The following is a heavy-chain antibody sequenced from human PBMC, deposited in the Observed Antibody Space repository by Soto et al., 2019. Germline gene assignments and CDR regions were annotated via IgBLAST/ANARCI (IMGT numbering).Heavy chain of an antibody. CDR2: IWYGGSNK. Sequence: QVQLVESGGGVVQPGRSLRLSCAASGFTFSSYGMHWVRQAPGKGLEWVAVIWYGGSNKYYADSVKGRFTISRDNSKNTLYLQMNSLRAEDTAVYYCAREAPESGYDHLIDYWGQGTLVTVSS. J-gene: IGHJ4*02. CDR3: AREAPESGYDHLIDY. CDR1: GFTFSSYG. V-gene: IGHV3-33*01. D-gene: IGHD5-12*01.